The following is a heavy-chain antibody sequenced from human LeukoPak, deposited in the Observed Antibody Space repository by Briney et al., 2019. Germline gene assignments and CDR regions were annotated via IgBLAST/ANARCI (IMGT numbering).Heavy chain of an antibody. CDR1: GYTFTSYG. V-gene: IGHV1-18*01. CDR3: ATAPLRIAAAGLYYYYGMDV. Sequence: ASVKVSCKASGYTFTSYGISWVRQAPGQGLEWMGWISAYNGNTNYAQKLQGRVTMTTDTSTSTAYMELRSLRSDDTAVYYCATAPLRIAAAGLYYYYGMDVWGQGTTVTVSS. CDR2: ISAYNGNT. D-gene: IGHD6-13*01. J-gene: IGHJ6*02.